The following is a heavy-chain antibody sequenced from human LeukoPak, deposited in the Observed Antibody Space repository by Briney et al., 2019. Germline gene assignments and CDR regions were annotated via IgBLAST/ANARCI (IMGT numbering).Heavy chain of an antibody. J-gene: IGHJ4*02. CDR2: ISSSSSYI. D-gene: IGHD6-19*01. Sequence: GGSLRLSCAASGFTFSSYSMNWVRQAPGRGLEWVSSISSSSSYIYYADSVKGRFTISRDNAKNSLYLQMNSLRAEDTAVYYCARSYSSGYDSFDYWGQGTLVTVSS. CDR3: ARSYSSGYDSFDY. V-gene: IGHV3-21*01. CDR1: GFTFSSYS.